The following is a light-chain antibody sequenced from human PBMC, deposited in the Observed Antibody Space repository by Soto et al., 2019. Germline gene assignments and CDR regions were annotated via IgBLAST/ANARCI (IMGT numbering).Light chain of an antibody. CDR1: QSISSY. Sequence: DIQMTQSAASLSASVGDRVTITCRASQSISSYLNWYQQKPGKAPKLLIYAASSLQSGVPSRFSGSGSGTDFTLTISCLQSEDFATYYCQQYYSFPWTFGQGTKVDIK. V-gene: IGKV1-39*01. J-gene: IGKJ1*01. CDR2: AAS. CDR3: QQYYSFPWT.